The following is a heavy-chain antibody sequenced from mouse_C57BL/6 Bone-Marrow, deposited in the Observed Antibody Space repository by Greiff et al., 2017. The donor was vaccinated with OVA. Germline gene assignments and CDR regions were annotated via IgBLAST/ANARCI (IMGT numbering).Heavy chain of an antibody. CDR3: ARHERPTWFYAMDY. CDR1: GFTFSDYY. V-gene: IGHV5-12*01. CDR2: LSNGGGST. J-gene: IGHJ4*01. Sequence: EVMLVESGGGLVQPGGSLKLSCAASGFTFSDYYMYWVRQTPEKRLEWVAYLSNGGGSTYYPDTVKGRFTISRDNAKNTLYLQMSRLKSEDTAMYYCARHERPTWFYAMDYWGQGTSVTVSS. D-gene: IGHD2-2*01.